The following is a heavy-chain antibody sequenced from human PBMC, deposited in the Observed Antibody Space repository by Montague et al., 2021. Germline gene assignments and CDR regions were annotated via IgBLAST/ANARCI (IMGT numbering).Heavy chain of an antibody. D-gene: IGHD3-22*01. Sequence: SETLSLTCSVSGDSINGWYWSWIRQPPGKGLECIGSVFYSGATNYNPSLKSRVTMSADTSKNQVSLKVNSVTAADTAVYYCARQGFYESGGFFIWGLGTLVTVSS. CDR2: VFYSGAT. J-gene: IGHJ4*02. CDR1: GDSINGWY. CDR3: ARQGFYESGGFFI. V-gene: IGHV4-59*01.